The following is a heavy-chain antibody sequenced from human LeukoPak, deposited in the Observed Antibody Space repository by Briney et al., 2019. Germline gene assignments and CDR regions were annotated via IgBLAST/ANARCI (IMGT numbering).Heavy chain of an antibody. CDR1: GYTFTSYY. J-gene: IGHJ3*02. CDR2: INPSGGST. Sequence: GASVKVSCKASGYTFTSYYMHWVRQAPGQGLEWMGIINPSGGSTSYAQKFQGRVTMTRDMSTSTVYMELSSLRSEDTAVYYCARDYRDSGSYSDAFDIWGQGTMVTVSS. D-gene: IGHD1-26*01. V-gene: IGHV1-46*01. CDR3: ARDYRDSGSYSDAFDI.